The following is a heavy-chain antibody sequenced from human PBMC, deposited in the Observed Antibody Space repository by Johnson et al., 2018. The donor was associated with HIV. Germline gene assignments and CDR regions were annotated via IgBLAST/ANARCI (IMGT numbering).Heavy chain of an antibody. V-gene: IGHV3-30*04. D-gene: IGHD1-26*01. CDR2: ISYDGSDT. Sequence: QVQLVESGGGVVQPGRSLRLSCAASGFTFSSYAMHWVRQAPGKGLEWVAVISYDGSDTYYADSVKGRFTISRDNSKNTLYLQMNSLRAEDTAAYPCARGDRSTYYRRGAFDIWGQGTMVTVSP. CDR1: GFTFSSYA. CDR3: ARGDRSTYYRRGAFDI. J-gene: IGHJ3*02.